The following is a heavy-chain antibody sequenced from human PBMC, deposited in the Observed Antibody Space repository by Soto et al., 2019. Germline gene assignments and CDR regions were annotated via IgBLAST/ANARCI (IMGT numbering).Heavy chain of an antibody. V-gene: IGHV3-23*01. D-gene: IGHD1-26*01. J-gene: IGHJ4*02. CDR3: ARDRATFDY. CDR1: GFSFGSYA. Sequence: PGGSLRLSCAASGFSFGSYALSWVRQAPGKGLEWVSTISGSGSNTFYADSVRGRFTISRDNSKNTVFLQMNNLRAEDTAVYFCARDRATFDYWGQGTRVTVSS. CDR2: ISGSGSNT.